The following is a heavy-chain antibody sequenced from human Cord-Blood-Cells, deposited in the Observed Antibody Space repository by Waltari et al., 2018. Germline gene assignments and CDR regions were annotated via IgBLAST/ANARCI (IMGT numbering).Heavy chain of an antibody. D-gene: IGHD1-26*01. V-gene: IGHV4-34*01. CDR1: GGSFSGYY. CDR2: INHSGST. Sequence: QVQLQQWGAGLLKLSETLSLTCAVYGGSFSGYYWSWIRQPPGKGLEWIGEINHSGSTNYNPSLKSRVTISVDTSKNQFSLKLSSVTAADTAVYYCARGVGATNYYYYYYMDVWGKGTTVTVSS. J-gene: IGHJ6*03. CDR3: ARGVGATNYYYYYYMDV.